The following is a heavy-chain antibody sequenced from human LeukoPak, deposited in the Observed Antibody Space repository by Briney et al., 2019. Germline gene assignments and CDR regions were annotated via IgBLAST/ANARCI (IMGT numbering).Heavy chain of an antibody. D-gene: IGHD2-15*01. CDR3: AKVDGSCSGGSCPSGNWFDP. J-gene: IGHJ5*02. CDR1: GGSISSGRYY. CDR2: FYTSGST. Sequence: KASQTLSLTCTVSGGSISSGRYYWSWIRQPAGKGLEWIGRFYTSGSTNYNPSLKSRVTISIDTSKNQFSLKLSSVTAADTAVYYCAKVDGSCSGGSCPSGNWFDPWGQGTLVTVSS. V-gene: IGHV4-61*02.